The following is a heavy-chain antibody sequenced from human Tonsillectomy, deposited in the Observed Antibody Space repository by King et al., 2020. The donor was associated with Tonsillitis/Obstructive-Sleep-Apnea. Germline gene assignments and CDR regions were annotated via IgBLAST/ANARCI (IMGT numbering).Heavy chain of an antibody. J-gene: IGHJ3*02. Sequence: VQLVESGGGLVQPGRSLRLSCAASGFNFSLYEMTWVRQAPGKGLEWVSFISSSGTIINYADSVKGRFTITRDNAKNSVYLQMNSLRADDTAVYYCARDRYIVVIPAAVDAFDIWSQRTLVTVSS. CDR1: GFNFSLYE. V-gene: IGHV3-48*03. CDR2: ISSSGTII. CDR3: ARDRYIVVIPAAVDAFDI. D-gene: IGHD2-2*01.